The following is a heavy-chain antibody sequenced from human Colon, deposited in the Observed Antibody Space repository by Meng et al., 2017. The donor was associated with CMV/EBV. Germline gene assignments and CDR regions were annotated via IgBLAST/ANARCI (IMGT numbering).Heavy chain of an antibody. CDR3: ARHSLTILAD. V-gene: IGHV2-5*01. J-gene: IGHJ4*02. Sequence: IHLKVSCPAPVMATHTLTLTRTFAVFSLTSSGDGGAWVRQPPGKAPELIALIHWNDDTRYSPSLKNRLNITEDTSKNQVVLSMTALDPADTGTFYCARHSLTILADWGQGALVTVSS. CDR2: IHWNDDT. CDR1: VFSLTSSGDG. D-gene: IGHD1-26*01.